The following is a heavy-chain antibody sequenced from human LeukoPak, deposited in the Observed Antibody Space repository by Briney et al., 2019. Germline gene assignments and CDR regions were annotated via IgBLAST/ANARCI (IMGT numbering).Heavy chain of an antibody. V-gene: IGHV4-59*02. CDR2: VYYAGIT. D-gene: IGHD6-19*01. J-gene: IGHJ4*02. CDR3: ARQGYKSGWYPTFDF. Sequence: PSETLSLTCTVSGGSVNGFYWSWIRRPPGKGLEWIGHVYYAGITDYNPSLQSRVTISVDPSRNQLSLKLNSVTAADTAVYYCARQGYKSGWYPTFDFWGPGTQVIVSS. CDR1: GGSVNGFY.